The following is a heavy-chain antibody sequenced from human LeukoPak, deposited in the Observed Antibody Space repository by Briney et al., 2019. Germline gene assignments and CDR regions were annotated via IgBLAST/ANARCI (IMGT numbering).Heavy chain of an antibody. Sequence: PSETLSLTCAVYGGSFSAYYWTWIRQPPGKGLEWIGEINHSGSTNYNPSLRSRVTISVDTSMNQFSLRLSSVTAADTAVYYCARGRAAAGTGIYNWFDPWGQGTLVTVSS. V-gene: IGHV4-34*01. CDR1: GGSFSAYY. D-gene: IGHD6-13*01. CDR3: ARGRAAAGTGIYNWFDP. CDR2: INHSGST. J-gene: IGHJ5*02.